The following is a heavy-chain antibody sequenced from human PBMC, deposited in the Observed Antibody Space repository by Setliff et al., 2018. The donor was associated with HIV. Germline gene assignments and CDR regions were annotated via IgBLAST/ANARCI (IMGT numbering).Heavy chain of an antibody. J-gene: IGHJ2*01. CDR3: ARGLGQQLGRFWYFDL. Sequence: GGSLRLSCAASGFTFSDHYMGWIRQAPGKGLEWVSYISSSGSTISYADSVKGRFTISRDNAKNSLFLQMNSLRAEDTAVYYCARGLGQQLGRFWYFDLWGRGTLVTVSS. V-gene: IGHV3-11*04. CDR1: GFTFSDHY. D-gene: IGHD6-13*01. CDR2: ISSSGSTI.